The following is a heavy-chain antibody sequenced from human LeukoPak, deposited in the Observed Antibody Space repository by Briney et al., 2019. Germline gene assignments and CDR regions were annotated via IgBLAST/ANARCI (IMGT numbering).Heavy chain of an antibody. Sequence: GGSLRLSRAASGFTFSSYAMSWVRQAPGRGLECVSAISGRGGSTYYADSVKGRFTISRDNSKNTLYLQMNRLRAEDTAVYYCAKQMTPLTTFDYWGQGTLVSDSS. V-gene: IGHV3-23*01. D-gene: IGHD4-17*01. CDR3: AKQMTPLTTFDY. CDR2: ISGRGGST. J-gene: IGHJ4*02. CDR1: GFTFSSYA.